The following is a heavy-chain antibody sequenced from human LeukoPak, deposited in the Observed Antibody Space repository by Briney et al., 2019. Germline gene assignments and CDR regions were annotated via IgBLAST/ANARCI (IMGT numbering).Heavy chain of an antibody. D-gene: IGHD6-19*01. CDR2: FHYSGGT. V-gene: IGHV4-59*01. CDR3: AEGRQWLVYDY. CDR1: GVSISSYY. J-gene: IGHJ4*02. Sequence: SETLSLTCTVSGVSISSYYWTWVRQPPGKGLEWVGHFHYSGGTKYNPSLKSRVTLSVDTSKNEFSLKMTSVTAGDTAVYYCAEGRQWLVYDYWGQGTLVTVSS.